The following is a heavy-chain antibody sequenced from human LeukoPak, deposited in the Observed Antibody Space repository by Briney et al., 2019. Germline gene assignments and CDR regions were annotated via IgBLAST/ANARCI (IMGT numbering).Heavy chain of an antibody. D-gene: IGHD2-15*01. Sequence: GGSLRLSCAASEFTLSRNAMHWVRQAPGKGLEWVAVISYDGSNKYYADSVKGRFTISRDNSKDTLYLQMNSLRAEDTAVYYCARDRAVGCSGGSCYPIDYWGQGTLVTVSS. V-gene: IGHV3-30*04. CDR3: ARDRAVGCSGGSCYPIDY. CDR2: ISYDGSNK. CDR1: EFTLSRNA. J-gene: IGHJ4*02.